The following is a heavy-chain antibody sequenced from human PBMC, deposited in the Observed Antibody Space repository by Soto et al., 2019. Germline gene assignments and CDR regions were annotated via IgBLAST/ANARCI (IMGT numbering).Heavy chain of an antibody. Sequence: GASVKVSCKASGYTFTSYAMHWVRQAPGQRLEWMGWINAGNGNTKYSQKFQGRVTITRDTSASTAYMELSSLRSEDTAVYYCAREFNFWSGPGYYYYGLDVWGQGTTVTVSS. CDR1: GYTFTSYA. D-gene: IGHD3-3*01. V-gene: IGHV1-3*01. J-gene: IGHJ6*02. CDR3: AREFNFWSGPGYYYYGLDV. CDR2: INAGNGNT.